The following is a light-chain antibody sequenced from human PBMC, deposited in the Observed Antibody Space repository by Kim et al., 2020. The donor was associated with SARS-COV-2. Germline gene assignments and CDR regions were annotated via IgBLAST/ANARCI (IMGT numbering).Light chain of an antibody. J-gene: IGKJ3*01. Sequence: DIQMTQFPSSLSASVGDRVTITCRSSQNIGTHLHWYQQKPGKAPKLMIYGASTLHSGVPSRFSGSGSGTVFTLTISSLQPEDFATYSCQQSDSYPFTFGPGTKVDIK. CDR3: QQSDSYPFT. CDR1: QNIGTH. CDR2: GAS. V-gene: IGKV1-39*01.